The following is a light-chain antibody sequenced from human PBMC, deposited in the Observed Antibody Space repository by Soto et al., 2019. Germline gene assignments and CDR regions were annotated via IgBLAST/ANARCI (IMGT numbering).Light chain of an antibody. J-gene: IGKJ1*01. Sequence: EIVLTQSPGTLSLSPGERATLSCRASQSVSSSFLAWYQQRPGQAPRLLIFGASNRATGNPDRFSGSVFGTDFTLTISRLEPEDFAVYYCQQYRRSLWTFGQGTKVEIK. CDR2: GAS. CDR3: QQYRRSLWT. CDR1: QSVSSSF. V-gene: IGKV3-20*01.